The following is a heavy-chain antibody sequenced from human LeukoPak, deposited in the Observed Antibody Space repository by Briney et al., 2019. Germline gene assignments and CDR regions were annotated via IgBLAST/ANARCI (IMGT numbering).Heavy chain of an antibody. Sequence: PGGSLRLSCAASGFTFINAWMSWVRQAPGKGLEWIGEIYHSGSTNYNPSLKSRVTISVDKSKNQFSLKLSSVTAADTAVYYCARDFRSYDQLLAIHSYYYGMDVWGQGTTVTVSS. CDR3: ARDFRSYDQLLAIHSYYYGMDV. D-gene: IGHD2-2*01. CDR1: GFTFINAW. CDR2: IYHSGST. J-gene: IGHJ6*02. V-gene: IGHV4-4*02.